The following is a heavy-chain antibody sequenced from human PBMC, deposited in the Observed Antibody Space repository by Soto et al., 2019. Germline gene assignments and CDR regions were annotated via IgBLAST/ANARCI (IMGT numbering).Heavy chain of an antibody. J-gene: IGHJ4*02. CDR2: INAGNGNT. Sequence: ASVKVCCKASGYTITSYAMHWVCQDPGQRLEWMGWINAGNGNTKYSQKFQGRVTITRDTSTSTAYMELRSLRSDDTAVYYCARGRHGSGSEFDYWGQGTLVTVSS. V-gene: IGHV1-3*01. CDR1: GYTITSYA. D-gene: IGHD3-10*01. CDR3: ARGRHGSGSEFDY.